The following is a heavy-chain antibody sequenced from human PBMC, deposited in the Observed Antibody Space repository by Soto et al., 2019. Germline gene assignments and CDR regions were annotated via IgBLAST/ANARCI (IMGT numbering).Heavy chain of an antibody. D-gene: IGHD4-17*01. Sequence: EVQLLESGGGLVQPGGSLRLSCAASGFTFSSYSMTWVRQAPGKGLEWVSTIRTSGVTTYYADSVKGRFTISRDNSKNTLYLQMNSLRAEDSAVYYCATGGLYDYRFFAYWGQGTLVTVSS. J-gene: IGHJ4*02. CDR2: IRTSGVTT. CDR3: ATGGLYDYRFFAY. CDR1: GFTFSSYS. V-gene: IGHV3-23*01.